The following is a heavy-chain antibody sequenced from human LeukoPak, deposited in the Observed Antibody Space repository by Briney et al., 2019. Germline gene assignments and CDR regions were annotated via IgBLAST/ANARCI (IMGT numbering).Heavy chain of an antibody. Sequence: PGGSLRLSCAASGFTVSSNYMSWVRQAPGKGLEWVSAIYSGGSTYYADSVKGRFTISRDNSKNTLYLQMNSLRAEDTAVYYCARDRYSSGWSYYYYYMDVWGKGTTVTVSS. D-gene: IGHD6-19*01. CDR1: GFTVSSNY. CDR2: IYSGGST. J-gene: IGHJ6*03. V-gene: IGHV3-53*01. CDR3: ARDRYSSGWSYYYYYMDV.